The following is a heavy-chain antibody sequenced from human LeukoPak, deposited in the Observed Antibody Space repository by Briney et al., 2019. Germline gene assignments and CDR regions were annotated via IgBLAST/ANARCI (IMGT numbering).Heavy chain of an antibody. CDR1: GGTFSSYA. V-gene: IGHV1-69*05. CDR2: IIPIFGTA. J-gene: IGHJ5*02. D-gene: IGHD1-26*01. CDR3: ASTIPSSGSWFDP. Sequence: GSSVKVSCKASGGTFSSYAISWVRQAPGQGLEWMGGIIPIFGTANYAQKFQGRVTITTDESTSTAYMELSSLRSEDTAVYYCASTIPSSGSWFDPLGQGTLVTVSS.